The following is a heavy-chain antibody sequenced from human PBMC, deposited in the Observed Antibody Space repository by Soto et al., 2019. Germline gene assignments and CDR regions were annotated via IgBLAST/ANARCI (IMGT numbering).Heavy chain of an antibody. V-gene: IGHV4-39*01. J-gene: IGHJ3*02. D-gene: IGHD6-19*01. CDR3: ARHLFSSGWYLI. CDR1: GGSISSSSYY. CDR2: IYYSGST. Sequence: QLQLQESGPGLVKPSETLSLTCTVSGGSISSSSYYWGWIRQPPGKGLEWIGSIYYSGSTYYNPSLKSRVTISVDTSKNQFSLKLSSVTAADTAVYYYARHLFSSGWYLIWGQGTMVTVSS.